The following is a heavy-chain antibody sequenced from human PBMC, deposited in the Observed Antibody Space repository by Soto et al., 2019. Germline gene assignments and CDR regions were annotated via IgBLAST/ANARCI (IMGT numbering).Heavy chain of an antibody. CDR3: ARERGGSGSYYNAVDY. J-gene: IGHJ4*02. CDR1: GGSISSGGYY. D-gene: IGHD3-10*01. Sequence: PSETPSLTCTVSGGSISSGGYYWSWIRQHQGKGLEWIGYIYYSGSTYYNPSLKSRVTISVDTSKNQFSLKLSSVTAADTAVYYCARERGGSGSYYNAVDYWGQGTLVTVSS. CDR2: IYYSGST. V-gene: IGHV4-31*03.